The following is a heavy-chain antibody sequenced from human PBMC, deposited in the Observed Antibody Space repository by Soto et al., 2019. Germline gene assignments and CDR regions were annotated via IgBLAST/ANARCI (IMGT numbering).Heavy chain of an antibody. CDR2: INHDGSEQ. D-gene: IGHD2-15*01. CDR1: GFSFSNYW. CDR3: ARDIGYSSVDY. J-gene: IGHJ4*02. Sequence: EVQLVESGGDLVQPGGSLRLSCAVSGFSFSNYWMSWVRQAPGKGLEWVANINHDGSEQNFLDSVKGRFTISRDNGKNSLFLQMNSLRAEDTAVYYCARDIGYSSVDYGGEGTLVTVSS. V-gene: IGHV3-7*01.